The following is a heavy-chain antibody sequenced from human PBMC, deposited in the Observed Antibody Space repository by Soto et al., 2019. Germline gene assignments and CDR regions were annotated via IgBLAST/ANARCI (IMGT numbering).Heavy chain of an antibody. CDR1: GFTFSSYA. V-gene: IGHV3-30-3*01. CDR3: EAFTYSSSWSEELGLDY. CDR2: ISYDGSNK. J-gene: IGHJ4*02. D-gene: IGHD6-13*01. Sequence: GGSLRLSCAASGFTFSSYAMHWVRQAPGKGLEWVAVISYDGSNKYYADSVKGRFTISRDNSKNTLYLQMNSLRAEDTAVYYCEAFTYSSSWSEELGLDYWGQGTLVTVSS.